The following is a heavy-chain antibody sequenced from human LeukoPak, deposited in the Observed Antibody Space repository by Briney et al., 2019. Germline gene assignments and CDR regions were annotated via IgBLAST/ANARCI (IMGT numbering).Heavy chain of an antibody. CDR3: ARDVRYASGWSTPES. CDR1: GGSIINHY. V-gene: IGHV4-4*07. Sequence: KPSETLSLTCTVSGGSIINHYWSWIRQPAGKGLEWIGRIYSSGSANYSPSLKGRVSMSIDTSNNHFSLNLTSVTAADTALYFCARDVRYASGWSTPESWGQGTLVTVSS. CDR2: IYSSGSA. D-gene: IGHD6-19*01. J-gene: IGHJ5*02.